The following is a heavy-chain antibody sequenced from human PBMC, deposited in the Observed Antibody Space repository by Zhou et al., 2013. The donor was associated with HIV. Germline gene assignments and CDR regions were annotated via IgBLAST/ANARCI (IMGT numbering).Heavy chain of an antibody. CDR2: IIPIFGTA. V-gene: IGHV1-69*05. J-gene: IGHJ6*03. CDR1: GGTFSSYA. CDR3: ASEAVAATWPYYYYYYYMDV. Sequence: QVQLVQSGAEVKKPGSSVKVSCKASGGTFSSYAISWVRQAPGQGLEWMGGIIPIFGTANYAQKFQGRVTITTDESTSTAYMELSSLRSEDTAVYYCASEAVAATWPYYYYYYYMDVWGKGTTVTVSS. D-gene: IGHD2-15*01.